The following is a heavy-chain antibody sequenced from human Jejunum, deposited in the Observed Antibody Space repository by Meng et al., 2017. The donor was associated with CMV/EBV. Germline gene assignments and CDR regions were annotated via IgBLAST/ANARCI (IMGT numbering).Heavy chain of an antibody. CDR2: INEHGSEQ. V-gene: IGHV3-7*01. D-gene: IGHD3-16*01. CDR1: GFTFSPYW. Sequence: SGFTFSPYWMSWVRQTPWKGLEWVANINEHGSEQYYMGSVKGRFTISRDNAKNSLYLQMNSLRVEDTAVYYCARGGGNTRFDYWGQGTLVTVSS. J-gene: IGHJ4*02. CDR3: ARGGGNTRFDY.